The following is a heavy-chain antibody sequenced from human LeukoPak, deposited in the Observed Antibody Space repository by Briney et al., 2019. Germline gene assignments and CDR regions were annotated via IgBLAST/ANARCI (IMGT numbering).Heavy chain of an antibody. CDR2: ISASGYNT. V-gene: IGHV3-23*01. J-gene: IGHJ4*02. CDR3: ARSVVAATETFDY. CDR1: GFTFSSYA. Sequence: GGSLRLSCAASGFTFSSYAMSWVRQAPGKGLEWVSTISASGYNTYYADSVQGRFTISRDNSKNTLFLQMNSLTAEDTAVYYCARSVVAATETFDYWGQGTLVTVSS. D-gene: IGHD2-15*01.